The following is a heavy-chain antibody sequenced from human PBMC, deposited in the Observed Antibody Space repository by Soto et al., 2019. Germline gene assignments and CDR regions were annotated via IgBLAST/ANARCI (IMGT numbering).Heavy chain of an antibody. Sequence: PGESLKISCKGSGYSFTSYWISWVRQMPGKGLEWMGRIDPSDSYTNYSPSFQGHVTISADKSISTAYLQWSSLKASDTAMYYCARLAGSGSYYPLLGMDVWGQGTTVTVSS. CDR3: ARLAGSGSYYPLLGMDV. V-gene: IGHV5-10-1*01. CDR1: GYSFTSYW. CDR2: IDPSDSYT. J-gene: IGHJ6*02. D-gene: IGHD3-10*01.